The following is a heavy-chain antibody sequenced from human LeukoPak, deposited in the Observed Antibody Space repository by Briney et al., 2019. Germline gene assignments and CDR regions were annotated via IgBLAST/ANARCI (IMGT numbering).Heavy chain of an antibody. Sequence: GGSLRLSCAASGFSFSSYGMSWVRQAPGRGLEGVSGISGGAVSTNYADSVKGRFTISRDNSKNTLYLQMNSLRAEDTAVYYCAKSGRYCSGGRCYQEASLDYWGQGTLVTVSS. V-gene: IGHV3-23*01. J-gene: IGHJ4*02. CDR2: ISGGAVST. CDR3: AKSGRYCSGGRCYQEASLDY. D-gene: IGHD2-15*01. CDR1: GFSFSSYG.